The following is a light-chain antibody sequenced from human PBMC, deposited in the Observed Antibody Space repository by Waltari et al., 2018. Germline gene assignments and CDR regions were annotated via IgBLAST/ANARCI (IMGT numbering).Light chain of an antibody. CDR3: QQSYYAPWT. Sequence: DIQMTQSPSSLSASVGDRVTITCRASQSITSSLNWYQQKPGKAPKLLIHTVSSLQSGVPSRFSGSGSGTDFTLTISSLQPEDFATYSCQQSYYAPWTFGQGTKAEIK. J-gene: IGKJ1*01. V-gene: IGKV1-39*01. CDR1: QSITSS. CDR2: TVS.